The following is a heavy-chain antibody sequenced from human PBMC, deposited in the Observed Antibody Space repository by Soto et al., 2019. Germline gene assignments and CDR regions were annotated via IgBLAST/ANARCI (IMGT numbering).Heavy chain of an antibody. Sequence: SETLSLTCTVSGGSISSSSYYWGWIRQPPGKGLEWIGSIYYSGSTYYNPSLKSRVTISVDTSKNQFSLKLSSVTAADTAVYYCARHVVVEKLLSSRPPAWGQGTLVTVSS. D-gene: IGHD2-21*01. CDR3: ARHVVVEKLLSSRPPA. J-gene: IGHJ4*02. V-gene: IGHV4-39*01. CDR2: IYYSGST. CDR1: GGSISSSSYY.